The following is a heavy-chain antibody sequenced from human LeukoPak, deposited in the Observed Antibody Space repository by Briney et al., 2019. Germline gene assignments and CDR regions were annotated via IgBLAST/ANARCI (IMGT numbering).Heavy chain of an antibody. CDR2: INGDGGRT. Sequence: GGSLRLSCAAFGFTFSTSWMHWVRQAPGKGLVWVSQINGDGGRTRFADSVKGRLTISRDNAKNTVYLQMNSLRTDDTAMYYCARGREGFFDYWGHGTLVTVSS. V-gene: IGHV3-74*01. J-gene: IGHJ4*01. CDR3: ARGREGFFDY. CDR1: GFTFSTSW. D-gene: IGHD5-24*01.